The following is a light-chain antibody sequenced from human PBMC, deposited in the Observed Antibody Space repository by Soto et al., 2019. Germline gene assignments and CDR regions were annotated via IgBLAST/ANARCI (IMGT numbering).Light chain of an antibody. J-gene: IGLJ1*01. V-gene: IGLV2-11*02. Sequence: PRSVSRSPVQSVTISCTGTTSGVGGCNSLSWYQQHPAKAPKLMIYDVNKGPSGVPDRFSGSKSCSTASLTISGLQAEDEADYYCCLYAGSYSDAFATGTKVTVL. CDR3: CLYAGSYSDA. CDR2: DVN. CDR1: TSGVGGCNS.